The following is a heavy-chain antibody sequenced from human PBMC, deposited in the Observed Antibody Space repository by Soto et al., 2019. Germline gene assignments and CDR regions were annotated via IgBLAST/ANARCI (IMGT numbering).Heavy chain of an antibody. CDR3: ARIRSRYGNTSGGGVYYFYYGMDV. CDR1: GGSLRGYY. D-gene: IGHD3-16*01. V-gene: IGHV4-34*01. CDR2: INQSGGT. J-gene: IGHJ6*02. Sequence: PSETLSLTCSLHGGSLRGYYWSWIRQTPGMGLGWIGEINQSGGTKYTESLQRRVSISIDTSKTQFSLNLTSVTTADTAVYFCARIRSRYGNTSGGGVYYFYYGMDVWGQGTTVTVSS.